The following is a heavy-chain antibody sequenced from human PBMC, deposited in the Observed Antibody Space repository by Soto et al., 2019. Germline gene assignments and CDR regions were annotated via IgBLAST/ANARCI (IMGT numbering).Heavy chain of an antibody. CDR3: AKGLALMADH. CDR2: ILYDGSKE. D-gene: IGHD2-21*01. J-gene: IGHJ4*02. Sequence: GGSLRLSCTDSGFSFNTYVMDWVRQAPGKGLEWVARILYDGSKEYYADPVKGRFTISRDNSKNTLYLQMDRLRVEDTAVYFCAKGLALMADHWGQGTPVTVSS. V-gene: IGHV3-30*18. CDR1: GFSFNTYV.